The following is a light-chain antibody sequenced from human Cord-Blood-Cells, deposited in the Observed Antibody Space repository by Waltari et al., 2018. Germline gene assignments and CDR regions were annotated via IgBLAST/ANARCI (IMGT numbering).Light chain of an antibody. J-gene: IGKJ4*01. CDR2: GAS. Sequence: EIVMTQSPATLSVSAGERATLTCRASQSVGSNLAWYQQKPGQAPRLLIYGASTRATGIPARFSGSGSATEFTLTISSLQSEDFAVYYCQQYNNWPLTFGGGTKVEIK. CDR3: QQYNNWPLT. CDR1: QSVGSN. V-gene: IGKV3-15*01.